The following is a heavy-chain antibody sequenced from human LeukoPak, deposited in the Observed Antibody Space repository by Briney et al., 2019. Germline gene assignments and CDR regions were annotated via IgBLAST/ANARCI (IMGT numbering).Heavy chain of an antibody. D-gene: IGHD2-15*01. J-gene: IGHJ4*02. CDR3: ARANPVVAATFFDY. V-gene: IGHV1-18*01. CDR2: ISAYNGNT. Sequence: ASVKVSCKASGYTFTSYGISWVRQAPGQGLEWMGWISAYNGNTNYAQKLQGRVTITADKSTSTAYMELSSLRSEDTAVYYCARANPVVAATFFDYWGQGTLVTVSS. CDR1: GYTFTSYG.